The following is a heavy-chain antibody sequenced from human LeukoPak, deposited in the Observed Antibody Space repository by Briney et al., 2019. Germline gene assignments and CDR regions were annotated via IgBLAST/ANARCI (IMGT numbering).Heavy chain of an antibody. CDR2: INPNSGGT. D-gene: IGHD3-22*01. V-gene: IGHV1-2*02. CDR1: GYSFTDKY. CDR3: ARSYYYDSSGSFGI. J-gene: IGHJ3*02. Sequence: ASVKVSCKASGYSFTDKYMHWVRQAPGQGLEWMGWINPNSGGTNYAQKFQGRVTMTRDTSISTAYMELSRLRSDDTAVYYCARSYYYDSSGSFGIWGQGTMVTVSS.